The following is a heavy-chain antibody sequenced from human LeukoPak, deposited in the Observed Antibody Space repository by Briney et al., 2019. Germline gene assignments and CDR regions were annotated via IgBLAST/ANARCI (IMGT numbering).Heavy chain of an antibody. J-gene: IGHJ4*02. CDR2: ISSSSSTI. Sequence: GGSLRLSCAASGFTFSSYSMNWARQAPGKGLEWVSYISSSSSTIYYADSVKGRFTNSRDNAKNSLYLQMNSLRAEETAVYYCAREDSRLIDYWGQGTLVTVSS. D-gene: IGHD6-13*01. CDR1: GFTFSSYS. V-gene: IGHV3-48*01. CDR3: AREDSRLIDY.